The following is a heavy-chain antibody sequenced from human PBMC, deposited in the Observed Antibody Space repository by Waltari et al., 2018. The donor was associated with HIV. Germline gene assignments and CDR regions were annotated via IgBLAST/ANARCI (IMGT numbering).Heavy chain of an antibody. CDR1: GFILSRYG. J-gene: IGHJ4*02. CDR3: VKDLSGGWSLDY. Sequence: QVQLVESGGGVVQPGGSLRLSCAASGFILSRYGMHWVRKVPGKGLGWVALIQNDERNKYYADSVKGRFTISRDSSTNVLFLQMNSLRVEDTALYYCVKDLSGGWSLDYWGQGTLVTVSS. CDR2: IQNDERNK. D-gene: IGHD6-19*01. V-gene: IGHV3-30*02.